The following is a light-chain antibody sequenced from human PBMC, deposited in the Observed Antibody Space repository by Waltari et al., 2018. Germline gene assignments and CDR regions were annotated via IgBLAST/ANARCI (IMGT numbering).Light chain of an antibody. V-gene: IGKV3D-15*01. CDR3: NQYNRWHRT. Sequence: ELVMTQSPATLSVSPAERATLSCRASQRVSNNLAWYQQKPGQTPRLLIYGASVRANGIPARCRGRGSGTEVTLTISSLQDEDFAVYYCNQYNRWHRTFGQGTKVEIK. CDR1: QRVSNN. J-gene: IGKJ1*01. CDR2: GAS.